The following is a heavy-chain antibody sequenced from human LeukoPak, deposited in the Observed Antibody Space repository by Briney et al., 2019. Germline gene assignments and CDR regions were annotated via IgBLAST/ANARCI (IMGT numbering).Heavy chain of an antibody. CDR2: IYYSGST. J-gene: IGHJ6*02. CDR1: GVSVSSGSYY. V-gene: IGHV4-61*01. Sequence: KSSETLSLTCTVSGVSVSSGSYYWSWLRQPPGKGLEWIGYIYYSGSTNYNPSLKSRVTISVDTSKNQFSLKLSSVTAADTAVYYCARDRAHYDFWSGYPKIYGMDVWGQGTTVTVSS. D-gene: IGHD3-3*01. CDR3: ARDRAHYDFWSGYPKIYGMDV.